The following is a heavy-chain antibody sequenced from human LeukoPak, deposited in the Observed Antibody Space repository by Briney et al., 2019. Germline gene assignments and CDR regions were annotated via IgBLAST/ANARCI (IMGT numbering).Heavy chain of an antibody. J-gene: IGHJ6*03. CDR2: IYTSGST. CDR1: GGSISSYY. CDR3: ASTAAPPPSYYYYYMDV. D-gene: IGHD6-13*01. V-gene: IGHV4-4*07. Sequence: KSSETLSLTCTVSGGSISSYYWSWIRQPAGKGLEWIGRIYTSGSTNYNPSLKSRVTMSVDTSKNQFSLKLSSVTAADTAVYYCASTAAPPPSYYYYYMDVWGKGTTVTVSS.